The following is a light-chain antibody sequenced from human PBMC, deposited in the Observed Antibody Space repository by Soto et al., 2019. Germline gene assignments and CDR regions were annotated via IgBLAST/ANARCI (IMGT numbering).Light chain of an antibody. CDR2: HAS. V-gene: IGKV1-5*01. Sequence: DIQMTQSPSTLPASVGDRVTITCRASQSISNWLAWYQQQPGTAPKLLIYHASTLESAVPSRFSGSGSGTEFTLTISSLQPDDFASYXCQQYMSYSFGQGTKVDIK. CDR3: QQYMSYS. J-gene: IGKJ1*01. CDR1: QSISNW.